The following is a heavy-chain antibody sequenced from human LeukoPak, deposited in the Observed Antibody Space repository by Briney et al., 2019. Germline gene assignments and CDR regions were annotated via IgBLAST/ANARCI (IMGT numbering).Heavy chain of an antibody. CDR2: IYHSGST. CDR1: GYSISSGYY. J-gene: IGHJ4*02. CDR3: ARGGAAFGTAEFDY. V-gene: IGHV4-38-2*02. Sequence: SETLSLTCTVSGYSISSGYYWSWIRQPPGKGLEWIGSIYHSGSTYYNPSLKSRVTISVDTSKNQFSLKLSSVTAADTAVYYCARGGAAFGTAEFDYWGQGTLVTVSS. D-gene: IGHD6-25*01.